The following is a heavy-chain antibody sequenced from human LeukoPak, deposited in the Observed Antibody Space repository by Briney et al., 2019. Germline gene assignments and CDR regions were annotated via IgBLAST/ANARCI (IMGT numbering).Heavy chain of an antibody. CDR3: ARISYYGSGSYAFDY. D-gene: IGHD3-10*01. CDR1: GFTFSSYW. Sequence: LRLSCAASGFTFSSYWMSWIRQPPGKALEWLARIDWDDDKYYSTSLKTRLTISKDTSKNQVVLTMTNMDPVDTATYYCARISYYGSGSYAFDYWGQGTLVTVSS. J-gene: IGHJ4*02. CDR2: IDWDDDK. V-gene: IGHV2-70*11.